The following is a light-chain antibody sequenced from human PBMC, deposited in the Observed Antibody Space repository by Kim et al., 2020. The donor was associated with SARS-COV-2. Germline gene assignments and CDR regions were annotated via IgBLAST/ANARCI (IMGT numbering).Light chain of an antibody. CDR1: QTVTTTY. Sequence: SPGDKATPSCWARQTVTTTYLAWYQRRPGQPPSLLISTQPTRATAIPARFSGRGSGPDLPLPIGRLGPEDFAVYSGQPHGTAPGPFGQGTKVDIK. V-gene: IGKV3-20*01. J-gene: IGKJ1*01. CDR2: TQP. CDR3: QPHGTAPGP.